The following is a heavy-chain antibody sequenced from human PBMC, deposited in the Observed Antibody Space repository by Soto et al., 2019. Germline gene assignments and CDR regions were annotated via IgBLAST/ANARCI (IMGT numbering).Heavy chain of an antibody. CDR2: ISGSGGST. J-gene: IGHJ4*02. D-gene: IGHD6-6*01. CDR3: AKLEGPFEYSSSSGYYFDY. Sequence: GGSLRLSCAASGFTFSSYAMSWVRQAPGKGLEWVSAISGSGGSTYYADSVKGRFTISRDNSKNTLYLQMNSLRAEDTAVYYFAKLEGPFEYSSSSGYYFDYWGQGTLVTVSS. CDR1: GFTFSSYA. V-gene: IGHV3-23*01.